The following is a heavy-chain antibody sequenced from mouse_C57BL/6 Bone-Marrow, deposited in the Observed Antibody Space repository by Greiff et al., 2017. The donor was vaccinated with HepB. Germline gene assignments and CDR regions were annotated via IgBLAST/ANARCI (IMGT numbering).Heavy chain of an antibody. J-gene: IGHJ1*03. CDR2: ISDGGSYT. V-gene: IGHV5-4*01. D-gene: IGHD1-1*01. CDR1: GFTFSSYA. CDR3: AREDYGSSRYFDV. Sequence: EVNVVESGGGLVKPGGSLKLSCAASGFTFSSYAMSWVRQTPEKRLEWVATISDGGSYTYYPDNVKGRFTISRDNAKNNLYLQMSHLKSEDTAMYYCAREDYGSSRYFDVWRTGTTVTVSS.